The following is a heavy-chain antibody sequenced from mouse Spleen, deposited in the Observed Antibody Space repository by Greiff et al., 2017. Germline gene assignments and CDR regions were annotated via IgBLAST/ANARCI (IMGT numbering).Heavy chain of an antibody. CDR2: ISYSGST. CDR3: ARKATATAMDY. CDR1: GYSITSDYA. V-gene: IGHV3-2*02. D-gene: IGHD1-2*01. J-gene: IGHJ4*01. Sequence: EVQLQQSGPGLVKPSQSLSLTCTVTGYSITSDYAWNWIRQFPGNKLEWMGYISYSGSTSYNPSLKSRISITRDTSKNQFFLQLNSVTTEDTATYYCARKATATAMDYWGQGTSVTVSS.